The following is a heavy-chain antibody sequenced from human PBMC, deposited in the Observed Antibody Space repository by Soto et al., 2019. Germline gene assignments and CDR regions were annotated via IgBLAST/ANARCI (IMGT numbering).Heavy chain of an antibody. V-gene: IGHV3-23*01. Sequence: EVQLLESGGGLVQPGGSLRLSCAASGFSFNNFLMSWVRQAPGKGLQWVAILTGSGDKTDYANSVKGRFTISRDNSKSTLFLEMSSLGDEDTALYYCARSGYDYGLGFFPATERYFAHWGQGMLVAVSS. CDR1: GFSFNNFL. D-gene: IGHD5-12*01. CDR2: LTGSGDKT. CDR3: ARSGYDYGLGFFPATERYFAH. J-gene: IGHJ4*02.